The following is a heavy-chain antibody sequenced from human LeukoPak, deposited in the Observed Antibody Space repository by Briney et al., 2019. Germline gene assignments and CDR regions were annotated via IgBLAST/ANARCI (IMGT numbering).Heavy chain of an antibody. J-gene: IGHJ4*02. CDR3: ARDNLGFDY. Sequence: ASLKVSCKASGYTFTSFGIIWVRQAPGQGLEWMGWISAYNGNTNYAQKVQGRITMTTDRSTSTAYMELMSLRPDDTAVYYCARDNLGFDYWGQGTLVTVS. V-gene: IGHV1-18*01. CDR1: GYTFTSFG. CDR2: ISAYNGNT. D-gene: IGHD7-27*01.